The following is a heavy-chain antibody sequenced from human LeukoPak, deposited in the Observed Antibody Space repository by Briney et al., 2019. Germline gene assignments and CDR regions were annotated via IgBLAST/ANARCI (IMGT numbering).Heavy chain of an antibody. Sequence: GGSLRLSCAASGFTFSSYAMHWVRQAPGKGLEWVAVISYDGSNKYYADSVKGRFTISRDNSKNTLYPQMNSLRAEDTAVYYCARDGIASALSYFDYWGQGTLVTVSS. J-gene: IGHJ4*02. CDR3: ARDGIASALSYFDY. V-gene: IGHV3-30-3*01. CDR2: ISYDGSNK. CDR1: GFTFSSYA. D-gene: IGHD6-13*01.